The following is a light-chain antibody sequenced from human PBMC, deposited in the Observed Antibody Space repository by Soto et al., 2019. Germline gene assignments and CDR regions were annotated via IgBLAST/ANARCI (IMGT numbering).Light chain of an antibody. V-gene: IGKV1-33*01. J-gene: IGKJ5*01. CDR1: HVIVNY. CDR2: DAS. CDR3: HHSADLAPA. Sequence: TKTPASQCAYVGDTVTITCLSSHVIVNYLTWYQQKPGKAPKLLIYDASNLESGVPSRFSGSGSGTDFTFTISTLPPEGLAPYYSHHSADLAPAFAQGTRLDIK.